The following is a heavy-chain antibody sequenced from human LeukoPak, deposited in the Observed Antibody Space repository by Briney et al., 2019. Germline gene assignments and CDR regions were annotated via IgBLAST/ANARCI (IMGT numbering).Heavy chain of an antibody. CDR3: AREGARYTYYDFWSGPYYYGMDV. CDR2: INPSGGST. V-gene: IGHV1-46*01. CDR1: GYTFTSYY. Sequence: ASVKVSCKASGYTFTSYYMHWVRQASGQGLEWMGVINPSGGSTSYAQKFQGRVTMTRDTSTSTVYMELSSLISEDTAVYYCAREGARYTYYDFWSGPYYYGMDVWGQGTTVTVSS. D-gene: IGHD3-3*01. J-gene: IGHJ6*02.